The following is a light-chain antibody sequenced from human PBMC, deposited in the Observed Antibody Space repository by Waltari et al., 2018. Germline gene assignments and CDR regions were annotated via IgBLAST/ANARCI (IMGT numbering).Light chain of an antibody. J-gene: IGKJ4*01. Sequence: EIVLTQSPDTRSLSPGERATLSCRASQSVRSYLALYQQKPGQPPRLLLHDASNRATGIPASFSGSGSVTDFTLTISSLEPEDFAVYYCLQRHKWPLSFGGGTKVEIK. V-gene: IGKV3-11*01. CDR3: LQRHKWPLS. CDR1: QSVRSY. CDR2: DAS.